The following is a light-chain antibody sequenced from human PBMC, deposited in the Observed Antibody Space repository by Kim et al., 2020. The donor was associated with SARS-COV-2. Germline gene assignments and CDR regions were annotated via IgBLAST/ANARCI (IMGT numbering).Light chain of an antibody. J-gene: IGKJ1*01. CDR2: DAS. CDR3: QHRKT. V-gene: IGKV1-5*01. Sequence: SSLSESVGDRVTITCRASQTLSGRLAWYQQKPGKAPKLLIFDASTLESGVPSRFRGSGSGTDFILTISSLQPDDSATYYCQHRKTFGQGTKVDIK. CDR1: QTLSGR.